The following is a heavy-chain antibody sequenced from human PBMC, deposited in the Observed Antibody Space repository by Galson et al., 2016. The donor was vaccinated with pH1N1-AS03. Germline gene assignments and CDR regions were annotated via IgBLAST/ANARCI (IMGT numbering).Heavy chain of an antibody. J-gene: IGHJ5*02. CDR1: EYPFTSFW. Sequence: QSGAEVKKPGDSLKISCKASEYPFTSFWITWVRQMPGKGLEWMGRIDPSDSYTNYSPSFQGHVTISVDKSINTAYLQWSSLKASDSAMYYCARMTYHYDSTGYYGWLDPWGQGTLVTVSS. D-gene: IGHD3-22*01. CDR2: IDPSDSYT. V-gene: IGHV5-10-1*01. CDR3: ARMTYHYDSTGYYGWLDP.